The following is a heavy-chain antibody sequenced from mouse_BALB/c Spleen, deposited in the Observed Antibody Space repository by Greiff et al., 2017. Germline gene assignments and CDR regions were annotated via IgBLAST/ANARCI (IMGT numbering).Heavy chain of an antibody. V-gene: IGHV5-12-2*01. CDR2: ISNGGGST. CDR3: ARQRNYYGSSPYWYFDV. CDR1: GFTFSSYT. J-gene: IGHJ1*01. D-gene: IGHD1-1*01. Sequence: EVQVVESGGGLVQPGGSLKLSCAASGFTFSSYTMSWVRQTPEKRLEWVAYISNGGGSTYYPDTVKGRFTISRDNAKNTLYLQMSSLKSEDTAMYYCARQRNYYGSSPYWYFDVWGAGTTVTVSS.